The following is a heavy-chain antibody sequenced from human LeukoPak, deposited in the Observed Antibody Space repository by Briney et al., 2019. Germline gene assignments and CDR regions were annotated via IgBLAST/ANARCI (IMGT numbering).Heavy chain of an antibody. J-gene: IGHJ5*02. CDR3: ARGSLGATGT. Sequence: SETLSLTCTVSGGSISSHYWSWIRQPPGKGLEWIGYIYYSGSTNYNPSLKSRVTISVDTSKNQFSPKLSSVTAADTAVYYCARGSLGATGTWGQGTLDTVSS. V-gene: IGHV4-59*11. D-gene: IGHD1-26*01. CDR1: GGSISSHY. CDR2: IYYSGST.